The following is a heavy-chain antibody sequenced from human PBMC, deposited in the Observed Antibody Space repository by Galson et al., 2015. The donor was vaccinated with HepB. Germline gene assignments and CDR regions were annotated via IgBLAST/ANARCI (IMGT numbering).Heavy chain of an antibody. CDR3: ARHARGIAVAGTTEGHYYYYYGMDV. Sequence: CAISGDSVSSNSAAWNWIRQSPSRGLEWLGRTYYRSKWYNDYAVSVKSRITINPDTSKNQFSLQLNSVTPEDTAVYYCARHARGIAVAGTTEGHYYYYYGMDVWGQGTTVTVSS. J-gene: IGHJ6*02. CDR2: TYYRSKWYN. CDR1: GDSVSSNSAA. D-gene: IGHD6-19*01. V-gene: IGHV6-1*01.